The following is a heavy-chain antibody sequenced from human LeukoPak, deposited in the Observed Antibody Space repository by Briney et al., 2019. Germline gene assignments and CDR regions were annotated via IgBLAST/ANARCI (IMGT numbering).Heavy chain of an antibody. CDR1: GGSISSYY. CDR2: IYYSGST. J-gene: IGHJ4*02. Sequence: PSETLSLTCTVSGGSISSYYWSWIGHPPGKGLELIGYIYYSGSTNYNPSLKSRVTISVDTSKNQFSLKLSSVTAADTAVYYCARCSSTSCYWFPYFDYWGQGTLVTVSS. V-gene: IGHV4-59*01. D-gene: IGHD2-2*01. CDR3: ARCSSTSCYWFPYFDY.